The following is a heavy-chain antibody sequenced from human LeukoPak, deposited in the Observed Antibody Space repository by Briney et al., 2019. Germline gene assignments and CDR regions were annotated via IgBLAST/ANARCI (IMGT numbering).Heavy chain of an antibody. V-gene: IGHV1-18*04. CDR2: ISAYNGNT. CDR1: GYTFTSYG. Sequence: ASVKVSCKASGYTFTSYGISWVRQAPGQGLEWMGWISAYNGNTNYAQKLQGRVTMTTDTSTSTAYMELRSLRSDDTAVYYCARDRCSSTSCYFDYWGQGTPVTVSS. D-gene: IGHD2-2*01. J-gene: IGHJ4*02. CDR3: ARDRCSSTSCYFDY.